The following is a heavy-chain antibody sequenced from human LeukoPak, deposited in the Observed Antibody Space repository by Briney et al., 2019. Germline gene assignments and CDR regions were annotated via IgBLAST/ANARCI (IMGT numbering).Heavy chain of an antibody. CDR1: GVTSNY. Sequence: GGSLRLSCAASGVTSNYFTWVRRAPGQGLGGVSVIYNGGTTYYADSVKGRFTISRDNSKSTLFVYLQMNSLRTDDTAVYYCAGGGEAARSLHYWGQGTLVTVSS. D-gene: IGHD6-6*01. J-gene: IGHJ4*02. V-gene: IGHV3-66*02. CDR2: IYNGGTT. CDR3: AGGGEAARSLHY.